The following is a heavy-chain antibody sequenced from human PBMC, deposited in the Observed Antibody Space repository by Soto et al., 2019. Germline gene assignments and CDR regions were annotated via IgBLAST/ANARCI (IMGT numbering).Heavy chain of an antibody. Sequence: GASVKVSCKASGYTFTGCYMHWVRQAPGQGLEWMGWINPNSGGTNYAQKFQGWVTMTRDTSISTAYMELSRLRSDDTAVYYCARGGYDILTGYSRANYYYYYGTDVWGQGTTVTVSS. CDR1: GYTFTGCY. CDR3: ARGGYDILTGYSRANYYYYYGTDV. V-gene: IGHV1-2*04. CDR2: INPNSGGT. J-gene: IGHJ6*02. D-gene: IGHD3-9*01.